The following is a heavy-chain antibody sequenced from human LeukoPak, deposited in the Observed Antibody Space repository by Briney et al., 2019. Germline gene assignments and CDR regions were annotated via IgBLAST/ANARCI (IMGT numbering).Heavy chain of an antibody. J-gene: IGHJ4*02. CDR1: GYSISSGYY. CDR3: ATSSRTYGSGSYSRFDY. D-gene: IGHD3-10*01. V-gene: IGHV4-38-2*02. CDR2: IYHSGST. Sequence: SETLSLTCTVSGYSISSGYYWGWIRQPPGKGLEWIGSIYHSGSTYYNPSLKSRVTISVDTSKNQFSLKLSSVTAADAAVYYCATSSRTYGSGSYSRFDYWGQGTLVTVSS.